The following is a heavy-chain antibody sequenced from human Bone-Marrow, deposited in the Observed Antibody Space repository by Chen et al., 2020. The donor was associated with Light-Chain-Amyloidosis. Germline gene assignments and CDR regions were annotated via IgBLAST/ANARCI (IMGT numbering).Heavy chain of an antibody. CDR2: VYYEGTT. CDR3: ARDLPKSHVSIFVAPRANWLDP. Sequence: QLHLQESGPGLVRPSETLSLTCAVSGGALTSTSYYAGWIRQPPGKGLEWIGSVYYEGTTFYNPSLERRVAISVDTSRNQFSLKLTSVTAADTAVYYCARDLPKSHVSIFVAPRANWLDPWGQGILVTVSS. V-gene: IGHV4-39*07. CDR1: GGALTSTSYY. D-gene: IGHD3-3*02. J-gene: IGHJ5*02.